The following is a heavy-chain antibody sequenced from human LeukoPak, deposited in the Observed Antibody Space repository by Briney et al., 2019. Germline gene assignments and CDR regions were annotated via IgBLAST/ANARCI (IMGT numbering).Heavy chain of an antibody. V-gene: IGHV1-46*01. Sequence: ASVKVSCKASGYTLTSYYMHWVRQAPGQGLEWMGIINPSGGSTSYAQKFQGRVTMTRDTSTSTVYMELSSLRSEDTAVYYCTTTVISSYYFDYWGQGTLVTVSS. CDR3: TTTVISSYYFDY. D-gene: IGHD4-17*01. CDR1: GYTLTSYY. J-gene: IGHJ4*02. CDR2: INPSGGST.